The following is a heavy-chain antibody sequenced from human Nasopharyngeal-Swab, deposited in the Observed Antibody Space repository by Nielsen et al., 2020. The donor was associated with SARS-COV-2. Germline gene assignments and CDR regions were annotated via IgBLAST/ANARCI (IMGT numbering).Heavy chain of an antibody. CDR2: ISGSGGST. J-gene: IGHJ4*02. Sequence: GESLKISCAVSGFTFSSYNMNWVRQAPGKGLEWVSAISGSGGSTYYADSVKGRFTISRDNAKNSLYLQMNSLRAEDTAVYYCARATFDYWGQGTLVTVSS. V-gene: IGHV3-21*01. CDR3: ARATFDY. CDR1: GFTFSSYN.